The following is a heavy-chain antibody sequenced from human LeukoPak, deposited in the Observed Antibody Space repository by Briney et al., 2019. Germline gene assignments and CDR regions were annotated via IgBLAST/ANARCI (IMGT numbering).Heavy chain of an antibody. V-gene: IGHV4-39*07. D-gene: IGHD3-3*01. Sequence: SETLSLTCTVSGGSISSSSYYWGWIRQPPGKGLEWIGSIYYSGSTYYNPSLKSRVTISVDTSKNQFSLKLSSVTAADTAVYYCARGLRFLEWSLDYWGQGTLVTVSS. CDR1: GGSISSSSYY. J-gene: IGHJ4*02. CDR3: ARGLRFLEWSLDY. CDR2: IYYSGST.